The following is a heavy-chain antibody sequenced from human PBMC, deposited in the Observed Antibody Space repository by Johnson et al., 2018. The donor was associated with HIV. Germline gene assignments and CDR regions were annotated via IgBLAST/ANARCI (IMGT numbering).Heavy chain of an antibody. J-gene: IGHJ3*02. V-gene: IGHV3-30*04. D-gene: IGHD2-21*01. Sequence: QVQLVESGGGVVQPGRSLRLSCAASGFTFSHYAMHWVRQAPGKGLEWVAVISYVGSNKYYADSVKGRFTISRDNSKNTLYLQMNSLRAEDTAVYYCAKERMGLAYCGGDCWEDAFDIWGQGTMVTVSS. CDR2: ISYVGSNK. CDR1: GFTFSHYA. CDR3: AKERMGLAYCGGDCWEDAFDI.